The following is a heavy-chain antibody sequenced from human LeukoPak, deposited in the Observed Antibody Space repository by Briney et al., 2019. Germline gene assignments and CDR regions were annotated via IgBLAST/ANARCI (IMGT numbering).Heavy chain of an antibody. CDR2: ISGSGGST. Sequence: GGSLRLSCAASGFTFSSYAMSWVRQAPGKGLEWVSAISGSGGSTYYADSVKGRFTISRDNSKNTLFLQMNSLRAKDTAVYYCATAESSYSSSWYRRLYFDYWGQGTLVTVSS. CDR3: ATAESSYSSSWYRRLYFDY. CDR1: GFTFSSYA. D-gene: IGHD6-13*01. J-gene: IGHJ4*02. V-gene: IGHV3-23*01.